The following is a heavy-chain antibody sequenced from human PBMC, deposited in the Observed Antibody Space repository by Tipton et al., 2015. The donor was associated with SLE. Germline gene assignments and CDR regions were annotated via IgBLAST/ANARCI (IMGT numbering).Heavy chain of an antibody. CDR2: VTTSGTTT. Sequence: GSLRLSCVASGFTFSNYAMTWVRQAPGKGLEWVSTVTTSGTTTYYADSVRGRFTISRDDSKNTVYLHMTSLRAEDTAVYYCAKAAEVFDYWGQGTLVTVS. J-gene: IGHJ4*02. V-gene: IGHV3-23*01. CDR3: AKAAEVFDY. CDR1: GFTFSNYA.